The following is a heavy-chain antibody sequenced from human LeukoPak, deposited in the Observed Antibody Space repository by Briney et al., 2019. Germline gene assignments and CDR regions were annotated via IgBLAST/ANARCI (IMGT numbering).Heavy chain of an antibody. CDR2: IYYSGST. D-gene: IGHD1-1*01. V-gene: IGHV4-61*01. CDR1: GGSVSSGSYY. CDR3: ARVPGGRTAAN. J-gene: IGHJ3*01. Sequence: PSETLSLTCTVSGGSVSSGSYYWSWIRQPPGKGLEWIGYIYYSGSTNYNPSLKSRVTISVDTSKNQFSLKLRSVTAADTAVYYCARVPGGRTAANWGQGTMVTVSS.